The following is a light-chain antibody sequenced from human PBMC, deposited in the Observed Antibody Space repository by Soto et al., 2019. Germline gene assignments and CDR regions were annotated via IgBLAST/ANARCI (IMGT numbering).Light chain of an antibody. Sequence: QSVLTQPPSASRTPGQRVTISSSGSSSNIGSNYVYWYQQLPGTAPKLLIYKNDQRPSGVPDRFSGSKSGTSASLAISGLRSEDEGDYYCAAWDDSLSGPVFGGGTKLTVL. CDR1: SSNIGSNY. V-gene: IGLV1-47*01. CDR3: AAWDDSLSGPV. J-gene: IGLJ2*01. CDR2: KND.